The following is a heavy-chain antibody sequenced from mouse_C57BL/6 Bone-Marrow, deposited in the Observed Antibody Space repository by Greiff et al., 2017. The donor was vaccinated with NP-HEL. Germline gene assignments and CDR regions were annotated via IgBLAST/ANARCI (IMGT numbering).Heavy chain of an antibody. CDR1: GFTFSSYG. J-gene: IGHJ2*01. V-gene: IGHV5-6*02. Sequence: EVKLVESGGDLVKPGGSLKLSCAASGFTFSSYGMSWVRQTPDKRLEWVATISSGGSYTYYPDSVKGRFTISRDNAKNTLYLQMSSLKSEDTARYYGARQAVYFDYWGKGTTLTVSS. CDR3: ARQAVYFDY. CDR2: ISSGGSYT.